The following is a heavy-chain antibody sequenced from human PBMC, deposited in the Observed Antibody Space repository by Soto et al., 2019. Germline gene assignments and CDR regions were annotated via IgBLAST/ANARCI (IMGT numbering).Heavy chain of an antibody. CDR1: GFTFDDYA. CDR2: ISWNSGSI. D-gene: IGHD3-10*01. V-gene: IGHV3-9*01. CDR3: AKDVAGWFGELCAFDI. Sequence: GGSLRLSCAASGFTFDDYAMHWVRQAPGKGLEWVSGISWNSGSIGYADSVKGRFTISRDNAKNSLYLQMNSLRAEDTALYYCAKDVAGWFGELCAFDIWGQGTMVTVSS. J-gene: IGHJ3*02.